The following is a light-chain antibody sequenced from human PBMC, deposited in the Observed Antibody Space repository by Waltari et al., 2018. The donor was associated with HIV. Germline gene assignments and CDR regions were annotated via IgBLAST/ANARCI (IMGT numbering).Light chain of an antibody. CDR2: KAS. CDR3: QQYNSCRK. Sequence: DIQMTQSPSTLSASVGDRVTITCRASQSISSWLAWYQQKPGKAPKLLIYKASSLESGVPSRFSGSGSGTEFTLTISSLQPDDFATYYCQQYNSCRKFGQGTKVEIK. J-gene: IGKJ1*01. CDR1: QSISSW. V-gene: IGKV1-5*03.